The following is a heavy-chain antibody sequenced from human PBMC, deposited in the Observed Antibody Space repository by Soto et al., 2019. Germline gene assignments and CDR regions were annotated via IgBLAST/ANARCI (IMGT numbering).Heavy chain of an antibody. J-gene: IGHJ4*02. CDR3: ARNAVYCSSTSCYRVIDY. D-gene: IGHD2-2*01. CDR2: IYYSGST. Sequence: TLSLTCTVSGGSISSGGYYWSWIRQHPGKGLEWIGYIYYSGSTYYNPSLKSRVTISVDTSKNQFSLKLSSVTAADTAVYYCARNAVYCSSTSCYRVIDYWGQGTLVTVSS. V-gene: IGHV4-31*03. CDR1: GGSISSGGYY.